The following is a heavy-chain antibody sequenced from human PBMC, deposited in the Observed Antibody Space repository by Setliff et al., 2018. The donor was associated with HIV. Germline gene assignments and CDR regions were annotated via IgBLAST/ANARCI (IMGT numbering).Heavy chain of an antibody. V-gene: IGHV3-20*04. J-gene: IGHJ6*03. Sequence: PGGSLRLSCAASGFTFDDYGMTWVRQAPGKGLEWVSGINWNGGGTGYADSVKGRFTISRDNTKNSLYLQINSLRVEDTAVYYCAKDTLPASARGSSMDVWGKGTTVTVSS. CDR1: GFTFDDYG. CDR3: AKDTLPASARGSSMDV. CDR2: INWNGGGT.